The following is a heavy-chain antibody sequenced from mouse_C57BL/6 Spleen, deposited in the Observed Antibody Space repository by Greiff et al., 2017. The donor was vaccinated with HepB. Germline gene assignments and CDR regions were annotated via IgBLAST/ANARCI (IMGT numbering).Heavy chain of an antibody. CDR2: ISSGGSYT. V-gene: IGHV5-6*01. CDR3: ASTTVVAMDY. Sequence: EVKLMESGGDLVKPGGSLKLSCAASGFTFSSYGMSWVRQTPDKRLEWVATISSGGSYTYYPDSVKGRFTISRDNAKNTLYLQMSSLKSEDTAMYYCASTTVVAMDYWGQGTSVTVSS. J-gene: IGHJ4*01. D-gene: IGHD1-1*01. CDR1: GFTFSSYG.